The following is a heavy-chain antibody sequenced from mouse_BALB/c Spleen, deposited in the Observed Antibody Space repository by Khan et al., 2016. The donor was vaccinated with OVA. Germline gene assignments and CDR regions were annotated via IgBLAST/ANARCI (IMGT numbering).Heavy chain of an antibody. V-gene: IGHV1S56*01. CDR3: ASEELRGVGLDY. J-gene: IGHJ4*01. CDR1: GYTFTAYD. CDR2: IYPGDDST. Sequence: QVQLQQSGPGLVKPGSLVKISCKASGYTFTAYDINWVIQRPGQGLEWLGWIYPGDDSTKNNENFKGMATMTAAKSSNTVYMQLNSLTSVKDAVYFCASEELRGVGLDYWGQGTSVTVSA. D-gene: IGHD2-12*01.